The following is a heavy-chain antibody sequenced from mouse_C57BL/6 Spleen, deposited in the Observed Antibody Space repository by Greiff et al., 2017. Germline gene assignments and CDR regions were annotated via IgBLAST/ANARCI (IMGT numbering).Heavy chain of an antibody. D-gene: IGHD1-3*01. CDR1: GYAFSSSW. CDR2: IYPGDGNT. Sequence: VQLQQSGPELVKPGASVKISCKASGYAFSSSWMNWVKQRPGKGLEWIGRIYPGDGNTTYNGKFKGKATLTAGKSSSTAYRQLSSLTSEDSAVYCGARDNSYFAIDYWGQGTSLTVSS. V-gene: IGHV1-82*01. J-gene: IGHJ2*02. CDR3: ARDNSYFAIDY.